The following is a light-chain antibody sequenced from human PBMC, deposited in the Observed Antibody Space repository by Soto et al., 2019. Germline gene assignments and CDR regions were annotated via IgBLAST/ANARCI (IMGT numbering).Light chain of an antibody. CDR2: ATS. CDR1: QGIAPY. CDR3: QKYNTAPLT. Sequence: DVQMTQSPSSLSAFVGDGVTITCRASQGIAPYLAWFQQKPGKVPKLLIYATSTLQSGVPSRFSGSGSGTDFTLTISSLQPEDVATYCCQKYNTAPLTFGGGTKVEIK. V-gene: IGKV1-27*01. J-gene: IGKJ4*01.